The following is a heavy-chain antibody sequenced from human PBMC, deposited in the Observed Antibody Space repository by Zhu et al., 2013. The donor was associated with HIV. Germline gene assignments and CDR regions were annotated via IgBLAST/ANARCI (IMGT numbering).Heavy chain of an antibody. CDR1: GYSFIGHY. CDR2: ISAYNGNT. J-gene: IGHJ4*02. V-gene: IGHV1-18*04. CDR3: ARVQWRSGTNSDFDS. Sequence: QVQLVQSGAEVKKPGASVKVSCKASGYSFIGHYIHWVRQAPGQGLEWMGWISAYNGNTNYAQNLQGRVTMTTDSSTTTAYMELRSLRSDDTAAYYCARVQWRSGTNSDFDSWGQGTLVTVAS. D-gene: IGHD6-19*01.